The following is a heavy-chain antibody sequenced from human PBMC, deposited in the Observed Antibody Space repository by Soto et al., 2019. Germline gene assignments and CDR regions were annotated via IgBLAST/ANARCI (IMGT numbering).Heavy chain of an antibody. CDR1: GGSISSSRYY. J-gene: IGHJ4*02. CDR2: IFYSGST. CDR3: AVTIAVAGGRFDD. Sequence: LSLTCTVSGGSISSSRYYWGWIRQPPGKGLEWLGSIFYSGSTYYNPSLKSRVTISVDTSKNQFSLKLSSVTAADTAVYYCAVTIAVAGGRFDDWGQGTLVTVSS. D-gene: IGHD6-19*01. V-gene: IGHV4-39*01.